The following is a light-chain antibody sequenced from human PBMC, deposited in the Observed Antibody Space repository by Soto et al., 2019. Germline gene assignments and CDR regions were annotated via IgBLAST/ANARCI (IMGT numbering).Light chain of an antibody. CDR2: DAS. J-gene: IGKJ1*01. V-gene: IGKV1-5*01. CDR3: QQYNSYSWT. Sequence: DIQMTQSLSTLSTSVGDRVTITFRTSQSISSWLAWYQQKPGKAPKLLIYDASSLESGVPSRFSGSGSGTEFTLTISSLQPDDFATYYCQQYNSYSWTFGQGTKVDIK. CDR1: QSISSW.